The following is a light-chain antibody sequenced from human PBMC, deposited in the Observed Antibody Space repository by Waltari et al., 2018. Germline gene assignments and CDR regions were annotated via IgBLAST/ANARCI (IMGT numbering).Light chain of an antibody. V-gene: IGLV1-51*01. CDR1: SSNIGNHY. J-gene: IGLJ2*01. CDR2: DND. CDR3: ATWDNSLNNVV. Sequence: QSVLTQTPSVSAAPGQKVTISCSGSSSNIGNHYVSWHQQLPGSAPKLLIYDNDKRPSGIPDRFPGSKSGTSATLGITGLQTGDEAHYYCATWDNSLNNVVFGGGTKLTVL.